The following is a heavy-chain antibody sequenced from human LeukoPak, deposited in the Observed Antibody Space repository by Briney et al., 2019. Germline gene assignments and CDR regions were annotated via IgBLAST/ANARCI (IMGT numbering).Heavy chain of an antibody. J-gene: IGHJ4*02. CDR1: GFSFNSYA. D-gene: IGHD2-2*01. Sequence: TGGSVRLSCAASGFSFNSYAMSWVRQAPGKGLEWVSAIGGSGGSTYYADSVKGRFTISRDNSKNTLSLQVNSLRAEDTAVYYCAKLGLYGVPAAIDYWGQGTLVTVSS. CDR2: IGGSGGST. V-gene: IGHV3-23*01. CDR3: AKLGLYGVPAAIDY.